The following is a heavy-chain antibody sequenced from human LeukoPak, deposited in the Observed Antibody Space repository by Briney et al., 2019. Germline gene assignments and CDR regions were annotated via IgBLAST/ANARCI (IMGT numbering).Heavy chain of an antibody. J-gene: IGHJ4*02. CDR1: GYTLTELS. CDR2: FDPEDGET. D-gene: IGHD4-17*01. CDR3: AGQNDYGDFKDY. Sequence: ASVKVSCKVSGYTLTELSMHWVRQAPGKGLEWMGGFDPEDGETIYAQKFQGRVTMTEDTSTDTAYMELSSLRSEDTAVYYCAGQNDYGDFKDYWGQGTLVTVSS. V-gene: IGHV1-24*01.